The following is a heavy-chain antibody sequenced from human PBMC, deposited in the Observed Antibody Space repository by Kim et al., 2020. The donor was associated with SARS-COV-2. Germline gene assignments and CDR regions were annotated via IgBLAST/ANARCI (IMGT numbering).Heavy chain of an antibody. D-gene: IGHD3-3*01. CDR2: IWYDGSKK. CDR1: GFTFSTYA. CDR3: ANEYYGFESGWDD. V-gene: IGHV3-33*03. J-gene: IGHJ4*01. Sequence: GGSLRLSCAASGFTFSTYAMHWVRQSPGKGLEWVAAIWYDGSKKYYARSVEGRFTISRDNSKNTLYLQMGNLIPEDSAVYYCANEYYGFESGWDDWGHGT.